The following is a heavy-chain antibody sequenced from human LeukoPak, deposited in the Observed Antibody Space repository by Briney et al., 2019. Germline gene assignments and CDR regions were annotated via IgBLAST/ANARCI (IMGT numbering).Heavy chain of an antibody. CDR3: ARDSIVPAAIPFDY. D-gene: IGHD2-2*01. Sequence: GASVKVSCKASGGTFSSYAISWVRQAPGQGLEWMGGIIPIFGTANYAQKLQGRVTMTTDTSTSTDYMELRSLRSDDTAVYYCARDSIVPAAIPFDYWGQGTLVTVSS. V-gene: IGHV1-69*05. CDR2: IIPIFGTA. J-gene: IGHJ4*02. CDR1: GGTFSSYA.